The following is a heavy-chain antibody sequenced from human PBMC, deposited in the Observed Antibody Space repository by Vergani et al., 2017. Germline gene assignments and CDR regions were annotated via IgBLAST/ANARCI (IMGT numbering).Heavy chain of an antibody. J-gene: IGHJ5*02. D-gene: IGHD3-10*01. Sequence: EVQLLESGGGLVQPGGSLRLSCAASGFTFSSYAMSWVRPAPGKGLEWVSVISGSGGSTYYADSVKGRFTISRDNSKNTLYLQMNSLRAEDTAVYYCVKLRSYYGSGSYYNWFGPWGQGTLVTVTS. CDR3: VKLRSYYGSGSYYNWFGP. CDR2: ISGSGGST. CDR1: GFTFSSYA. V-gene: IGHV3-23*01.